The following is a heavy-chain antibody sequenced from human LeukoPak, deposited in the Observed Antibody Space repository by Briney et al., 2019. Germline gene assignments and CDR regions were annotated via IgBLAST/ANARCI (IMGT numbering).Heavy chain of an antibody. CDR3: AKELETNWFDP. CDR2: IYYSGST. D-gene: IGHD1-7*01. J-gene: IGHJ5*02. CDR1: GGSISSSSYY. Sequence: PSETLSLTCTVSGGSISSSSYYWGWIRQPPGKGLEWIGSIYYSGSTYYNPSLKSRVTISVDTSKNQFSLKLSSVTAADTTAYYCAKELETNWFDPWGQGTLVTVSS. V-gene: IGHV4-39*07.